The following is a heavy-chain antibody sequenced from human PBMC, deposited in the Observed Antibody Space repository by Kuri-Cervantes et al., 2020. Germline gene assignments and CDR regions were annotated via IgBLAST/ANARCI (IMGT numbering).Heavy chain of an antibody. CDR3: AKDQESSFCSGGSCYLFDY. V-gene: IGHV3-30*18. CDR2: ISYDGSNK. CDR1: GFTFSSYS. D-gene: IGHD2-15*01. Sequence: GGSLRLSCAASGFTFSSYSMNWVRQAPGKGLEWVAIISYDGSNKYYADSVKGRFTISRDNSKNTLYLQMNSLRAEDTAVYYCAKDQESSFCSGGSCYLFDYWGQGTLVTVSS. J-gene: IGHJ4*02.